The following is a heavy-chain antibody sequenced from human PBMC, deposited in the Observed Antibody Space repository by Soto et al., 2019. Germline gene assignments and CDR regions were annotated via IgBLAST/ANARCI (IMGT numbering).Heavy chain of an antibody. CDR2: INPSGGST. D-gene: IGHD3-22*01. CDR3: ARDRIDFYYYDSSGYPDY. CDR1: GYTFTSYY. V-gene: IGHV1-46*01. Sequence: GASVKVSCKASGYTFTSYYMHWVRQAPGQGLEWMGIINPSGGSTSYAQKFQGRVTMTRDTSTSTVYMELSSLRSEDTAVYYCARDRIDFYYYDSSGYPDYWGQGTLVTVSS. J-gene: IGHJ4*02.